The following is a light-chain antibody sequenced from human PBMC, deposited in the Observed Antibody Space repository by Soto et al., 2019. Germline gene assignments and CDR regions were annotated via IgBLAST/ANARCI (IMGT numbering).Light chain of an antibody. CDR1: QRISGW. J-gene: IGKJ1*01. Sequence: DIQMTQSPSSVSASVGDRVTITCRASQRISGWLAWYQQKPGKAPKLLISAASNLQSGVPSRFSGSGSGTDFTLTISSLQPEDFATYDCQQDNYFPTTFGQGTKVEIK. CDR3: QQDNYFPTT. V-gene: IGKV1-12*01. CDR2: AAS.